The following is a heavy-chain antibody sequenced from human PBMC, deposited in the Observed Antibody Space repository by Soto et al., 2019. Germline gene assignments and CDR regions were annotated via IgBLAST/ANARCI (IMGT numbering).Heavy chain of an antibody. V-gene: IGHV1-2*04. CDR3: ARDGPAAAGHYYYGMDV. D-gene: IGHD6-13*01. CDR1: GYTFTGYY. CDR2: INPNSGGT. J-gene: IGHJ6*02. Sequence: GASVKVSCKASGYTFTGYYMHWVRQAPGQGLEWMGWINPNSGGTNYAQKFQGWVTMTRDTSISTAYMELSRLRSDDTAVYYCARDGPAAAGHYYYGMDVWGQGTTVTVSS.